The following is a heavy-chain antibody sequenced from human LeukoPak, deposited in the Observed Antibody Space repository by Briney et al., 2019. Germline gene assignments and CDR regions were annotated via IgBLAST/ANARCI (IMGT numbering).Heavy chain of an antibody. CDR2: ISSSGSSI. CDR1: GFTFSSCE. J-gene: IGHJ6*02. CDR3: ARAPLKDGMDV. Sequence: GGSLRLSCAASGFTFSSCEMNWVRQAPGKGLEWISYISSSGSSIYYADSVKGRFTISRDNAKNSLYLQMNSLRGEDTAVYYCARAPLKDGMDVWGQGTTVTVSS. V-gene: IGHV3-48*03.